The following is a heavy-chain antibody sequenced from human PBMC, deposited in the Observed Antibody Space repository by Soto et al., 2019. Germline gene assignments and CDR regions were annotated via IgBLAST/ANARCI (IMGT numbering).Heavy chain of an antibody. CDR3: AKDRSYDFWSGPDY. CDR2: ISYDGSNK. Sequence: GGSLRLSCAASGFTFSSYGMHWVCQAPGKGLEWVAVISYDGSNKYYADSVKGRFTISRDNSKNTLYLQMNSLRAEDTAVYYCAKDRSYDFWSGPDYWGQGTLVTVSS. J-gene: IGHJ4*02. D-gene: IGHD3-3*01. V-gene: IGHV3-30*18. CDR1: GFTFSSYG.